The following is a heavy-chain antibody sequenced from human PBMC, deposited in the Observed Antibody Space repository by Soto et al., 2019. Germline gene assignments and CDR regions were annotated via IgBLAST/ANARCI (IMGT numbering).Heavy chain of an antibody. CDR1: VGSISSGGYY. V-gene: IGHV4-31*03. CDR2: IYYSGST. Sequence: SETLSLTCTVSVGSISSGGYYWSWIRQHPGKGLEWIGYIYYSGSTYYNPSLKSRVTISVDTSKNQFSLKLSSVTAADTAVYYCARFLSDYDWSYYFDYWGQGTLVTVSS. CDR3: ARFLSDYDWSYYFDY. J-gene: IGHJ4*02. D-gene: IGHD3-16*01.